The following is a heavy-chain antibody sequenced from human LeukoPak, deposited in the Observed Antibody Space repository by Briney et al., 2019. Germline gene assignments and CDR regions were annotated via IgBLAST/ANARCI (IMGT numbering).Heavy chain of an antibody. CDR2: ISGYNGYT. D-gene: IGHD3-22*01. CDR1: GYTFTSYG. V-gene: IGHV1-18*01. CDR3: ARDEARYSSGYYPNWFDP. J-gene: IGHJ5*02. Sequence: ASVKVSCKASGYTFTSYGISWVRQAPGQGLEWMGWISGYNGYTHYAHNLQGRITMTTDTSTSTAYMELRSLRSDDTAVYYCARDEARYSSGYYPNWFDPWGQGTLVTVSS.